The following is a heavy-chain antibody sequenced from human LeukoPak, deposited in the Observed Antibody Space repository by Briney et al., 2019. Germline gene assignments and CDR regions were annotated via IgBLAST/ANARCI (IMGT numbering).Heavy chain of an antibody. CDR3: ARESRGYNILTGYYTQLDY. J-gene: IGHJ4*02. Sequence: GGSLRLSCAASGITFTNAWLTWVRQAPGKGLEWVANINADGSEKFYVDSMKGRFSISRDNAENSVSLQMSSLRGEDTAVYYCARESRGYNILTGYYTQLDYWGQGTRVTVSS. D-gene: IGHD3-9*01. CDR2: INADGSEK. V-gene: IGHV3-7*01. CDR1: GITFTNAW.